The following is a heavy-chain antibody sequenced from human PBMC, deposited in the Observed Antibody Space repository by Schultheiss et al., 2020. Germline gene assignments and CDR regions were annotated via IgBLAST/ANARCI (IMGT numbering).Heavy chain of an antibody. D-gene: IGHD2-21*02. CDR2: IWYDGSKK. Sequence: GGSLRLSCAASGFTFSSYGMHWVRQAPGKGLEWVAVIWYDGSKKYYADSVKGRFTISRDNSKNTLYLQMNSLRAEDTAVYYCTTDGGHIVVVTEFDYWGQGTLVTVSS. CDR1: GFTFSSYG. J-gene: IGHJ4*02. CDR3: TTDGGHIVVVTEFDY. V-gene: IGHV3-33*08.